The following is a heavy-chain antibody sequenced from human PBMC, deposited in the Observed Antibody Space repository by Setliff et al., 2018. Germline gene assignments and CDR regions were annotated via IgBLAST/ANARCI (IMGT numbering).Heavy chain of an antibody. CDR2: IYHSGNT. CDR3: ASDRRMTLIRGVMTSFDP. Sequence: PSETLSLTCAVYGGSFSTYYWIWIRHSPGKGQEWIGTIYHSGNTYYNPSLNSRLTISVYTSKNQFSLKMISVTAADTAVYGCASDRRMTLIRGVMTSFDPWGQGTLVTVSS. J-gene: IGHJ5*02. V-gene: IGHV4-34*11. D-gene: IGHD3-10*01. CDR1: GGSFSTYY.